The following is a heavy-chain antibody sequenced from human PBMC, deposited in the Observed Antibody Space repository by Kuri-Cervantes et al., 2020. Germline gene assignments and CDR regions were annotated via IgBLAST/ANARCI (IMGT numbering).Heavy chain of an antibody. D-gene: IGHD5-24*01. J-gene: IGHJ5*02. CDR2: ISAYNGNT. V-gene: IGHV1-18*01. Sequence: ASVKVSCKASGYTFTSYGISWVRQAPGQGLEWMGWISAYNGNTNYAQKLQGRVTMTTDTSTSTAYMELSSLRSEDTAVYYCARDRLKLEEENWFDPWGQGTLVTVSS. CDR3: ARDRLKLEEENWFDP. CDR1: GYTFTSYG.